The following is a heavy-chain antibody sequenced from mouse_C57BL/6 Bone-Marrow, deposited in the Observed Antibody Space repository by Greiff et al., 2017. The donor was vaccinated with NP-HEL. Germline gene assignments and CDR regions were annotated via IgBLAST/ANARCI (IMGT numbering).Heavy chain of an antibody. CDR1: GYSFTGYY. D-gene: IGHD1-1*01. V-gene: IGHV1-43*01. CDR3: ARGIITTVVAPFDY. Sequence: VQLQQSGPELVKPGASVKISCKASGYSFTGYYMHWVKQSSEKSLEWIGEINPITGGTSYNQKFKGKATLTVDKSSSTAYMQLKSLTSEDSAVYYCARGIITTVVAPFDYWGQGTTLTVSS. CDR2: INPITGGT. J-gene: IGHJ2*01.